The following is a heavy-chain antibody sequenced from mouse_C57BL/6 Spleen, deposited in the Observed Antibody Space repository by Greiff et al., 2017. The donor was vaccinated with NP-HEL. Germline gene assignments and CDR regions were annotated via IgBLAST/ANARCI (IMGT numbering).Heavy chain of an antibody. J-gene: IGHJ4*01. V-gene: IGHV1-55*01. D-gene: IGHD1-1*01. CDR2: IYPGSGST. CDR1: GYTFTSYW. Sequence: QVQLKQPGAELVKPGASVKMSCKASGYTFTSYWITWVKQRPGQGLEWIGDIYPGSGSTNYNEQFKSKATLTVDTSSSTAYMQLSSLTSEDSAVYYCARCPNYYGSSYDAMDYWGQGTSVTVSS. CDR3: ARCPNYYGSSYDAMDY.